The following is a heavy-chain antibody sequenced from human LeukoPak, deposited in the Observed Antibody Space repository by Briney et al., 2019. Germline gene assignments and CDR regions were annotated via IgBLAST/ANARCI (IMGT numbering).Heavy chain of an antibody. CDR1: GYTLTSYY. V-gene: IGHV1-2*02. D-gene: IGHD4-17*01. Sequence: ASVKVSCKASGYTLTSYYMHWVRQAPGQGLEWMGWISPNSGDTKYAQKFQGRVTMTRDTSISTAYMEVSRLRSDDTAVYYCVRGLTTVATWLYLWGRGTLVTVSS. CDR2: ISPNSGDT. J-gene: IGHJ2*01. CDR3: VRGLTTVATWLYL.